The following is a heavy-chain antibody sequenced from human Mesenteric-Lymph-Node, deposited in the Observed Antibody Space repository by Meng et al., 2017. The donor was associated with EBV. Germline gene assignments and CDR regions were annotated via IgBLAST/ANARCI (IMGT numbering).Heavy chain of an antibody. V-gene: IGHV4-4*02. CDR2: IYHSGST. CDR3: ARVNDSSGYLDY. CDR1: GGSISSSNW. J-gene: IGHJ4*02. Sequence: QGPLNAPGPGLVRPLGTLSLPFAGRGGSISSSNWWSWVRQPPGKGLEWIGEIYHSGSTNYNPSLKSRVTISVDKSKNQFSLKLSSVTAADTAVYYCARVNDSSGYLDYWGQGTLVTVSS. D-gene: IGHD3-22*01.